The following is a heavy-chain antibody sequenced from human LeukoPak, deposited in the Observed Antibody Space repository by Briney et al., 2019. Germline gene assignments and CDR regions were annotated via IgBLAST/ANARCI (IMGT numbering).Heavy chain of an antibody. V-gene: IGHV3-48*03. CDR3: ARWPAGGDY. J-gene: IGHJ4*02. CDR1: GFTFSSYE. Sequence: AGGSLRLSCAASGFTFSSYEMNWVRQAPGKGLEWVSYISSSGSTIYYADSVKGRFTISRDNAKNSLYLQMNSLRAEDAAVYYCARWPAGGDYWGQGTLVTVSS. CDR2: ISSSGSTI. D-gene: IGHD4-23*01.